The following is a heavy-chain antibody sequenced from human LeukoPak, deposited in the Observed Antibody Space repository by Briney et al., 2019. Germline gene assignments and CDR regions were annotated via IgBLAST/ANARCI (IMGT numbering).Heavy chain of an antibody. CDR2: INPNSGGT. D-gene: IGHD1-1*01. CDR3: ARADWKEKKFDF. Sequence: ASVKVSCKASGYTFTGYYMHWVRQAPGQGLEWMGWINPNSGGTNYAQKFQGRVSMTRDTSISTAYMELSRLRADDTALYYCARADWKEKKFDFWGQGTLVTVSS. J-gene: IGHJ4*02. V-gene: IGHV1-2*02. CDR1: GYTFTGYY.